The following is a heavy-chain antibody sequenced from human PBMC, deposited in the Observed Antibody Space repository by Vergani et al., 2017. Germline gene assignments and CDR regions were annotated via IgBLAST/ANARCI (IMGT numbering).Heavy chain of an antibody. CDR1: GFTFDDYG. J-gene: IGHJ3*02. D-gene: IGHD6-19*01. CDR3: ARAGYSSGWYLEGDAFDI. Sequence: EVQLAESGGGVVRPGGSLRLSCAASGFTFDDYGMSWVRQAPGKGLEWVSGINWNGGSTGYADSVKGRFTISRDNAKNSLYLQMNSLRAEDTALYYCARAGYSSGWYLEGDAFDIWGQGTMVTVSS. V-gene: IGHV3-20*04. CDR2: INWNGGST.